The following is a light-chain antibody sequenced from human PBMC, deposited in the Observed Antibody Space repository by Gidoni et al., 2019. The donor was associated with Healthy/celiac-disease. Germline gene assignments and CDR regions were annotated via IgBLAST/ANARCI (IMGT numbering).Light chain of an antibody. V-gene: IGKV1-5*03. CDR2: KAS. J-gene: IGKJ1*01. CDR3: QQYNSYPWT. Sequence: DIPITQSPSTLSASVGDRVTITCRASQSISSWLAWYQLKPGKAPKLLIYKASSLESGVPSRFSGSGSGTEFTLTISSLQPDDFATYYFQQYNSYPWTFGQGTKVEIK. CDR1: QSISSW.